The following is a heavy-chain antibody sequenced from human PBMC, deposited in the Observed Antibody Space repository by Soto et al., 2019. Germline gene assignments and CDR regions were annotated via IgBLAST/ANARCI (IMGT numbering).Heavy chain of an antibody. D-gene: IGHD3-10*01. CDR2: IIPIFGTA. J-gene: IGHJ3*02. Sequence: SVKVSCKASGGTFSSYAISWVRQAPGQGHEGMGGIIPIFGTANYAQKFRGRVTITADESTSTAYMELSSLRSEETAVYYCARVCGSGSRNGFDIWGQGTMVTVSS. CDR3: ARVCGSGSRNGFDI. CDR1: GGTFSSYA. V-gene: IGHV1-69*13.